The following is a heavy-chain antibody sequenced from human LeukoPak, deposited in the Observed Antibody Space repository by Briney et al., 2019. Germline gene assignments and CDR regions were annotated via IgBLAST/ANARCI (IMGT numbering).Heavy chain of an antibody. D-gene: IGHD2-15*01. CDR3: AKESAWVPRIWFDP. CDR1: GFTFTIYA. Sequence: GGSLRLSCALSGFTFTIYAMSCVPHAPGKGLEWGSAICGRGGSPYYPPPAKGRSTIHRDHSKNTLFLQINSLRAEDTALYYCAKESAWVPRIWFDPWGQGTLGTVSS. J-gene: IGHJ5*02. V-gene: IGHV3-23*01. CDR2: ICGRGGSP.